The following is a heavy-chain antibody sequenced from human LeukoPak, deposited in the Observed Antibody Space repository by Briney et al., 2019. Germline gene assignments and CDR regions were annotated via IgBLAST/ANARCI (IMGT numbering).Heavy chain of an antibody. CDR3: ARGLGYCSGGSCGN. CDR1: GGSFSGYY. Sequence: SETLSLTCAVYGGSFSGYYWSWIRQPPGKGLEWIGEINHSGSTNYNPSLKSRVTISVDTSKNQFSLKLSSVTAADTAVYCCARGLGYCSGGSCGNWGQGTLVTVSS. CDR2: INHSGST. J-gene: IGHJ4*02. V-gene: IGHV4-34*01. D-gene: IGHD2-15*01.